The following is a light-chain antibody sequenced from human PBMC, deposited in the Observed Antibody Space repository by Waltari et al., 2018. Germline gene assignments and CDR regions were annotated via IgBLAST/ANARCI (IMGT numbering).Light chain of an antibody. CDR1: SSGLSGYNY. CDR2: DVV. J-gene: IGLJ3*02. CDR3: FSYVGSNVL. V-gene: IGLV2-11*01. Sequence: QSDLTQPRSVSGSPVQSGTSACSASSSGLSGYNYFSWYQQIPGKAPKLMIYDVVKPPSRVPDRFSASTTGNTACLTITGLEAEYEANYCCFSYVGSNVLFGGGTKLTLL.